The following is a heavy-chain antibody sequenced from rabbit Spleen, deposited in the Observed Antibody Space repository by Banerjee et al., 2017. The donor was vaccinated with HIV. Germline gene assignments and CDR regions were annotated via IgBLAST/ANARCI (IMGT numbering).Heavy chain of an antibody. Sequence: QEQLEESGGGLVQPEGSLTLTCTASGFSFSSTYYMYWVRQAPGKGLEWIAYIGVLSSGTTYYARWVNGRFTISKTSSTTVTLQMSSLTVADTATYFCVRGTGGDSNGNGWALNLWGPGTLVTVS. V-gene: IGHV1S45*01. D-gene: IGHD5-1*01. J-gene: IGHJ4*01. CDR3: VRGTGGDSNGNGWALNL. CDR1: GFSFSSTYY. CDR2: IGVLSSGTT.